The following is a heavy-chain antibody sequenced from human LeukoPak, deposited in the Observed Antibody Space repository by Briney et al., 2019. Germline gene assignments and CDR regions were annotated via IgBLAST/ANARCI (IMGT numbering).Heavy chain of an antibody. CDR2: LSGSGGGT. J-gene: IGHJ4*02. V-gene: IGHV3-23*01. CDR3: AKRGVVIRVFLVGFHKEAYYFDS. D-gene: IGHD3-10*01. CDR1: GITLSNYG. Sequence: GGSLRLSCAVSGITLSNYGMSWVRQAPGKGLEWAAGLSGSGGGTNYADSVQGRFTISRDNPKNTLYLQMNSLRAEDTAVYFCAKRGVVIRVFLVGFHKEAYYFDSWGQGALVTVSS.